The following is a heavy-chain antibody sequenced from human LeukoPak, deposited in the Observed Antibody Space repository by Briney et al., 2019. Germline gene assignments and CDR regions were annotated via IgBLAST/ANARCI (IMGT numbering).Heavy chain of an antibody. V-gene: IGHV4-30-4*08. CDR3: ARDHDREGFSFGF. D-gene: IGHD2/OR15-2a*01. J-gene: IGHJ4*02. CDR2: IYYSGSP. Sequence: SETLSLTCTVSGGSISSYYWSWIRQPPGKGLEWIGYIYYSGSPYYNPSLKSRITISVDTSKNQSSLKMSSVTAADTAVYYCARDHDREGFSFGFWGQGTLVTVSS. CDR1: GGSISSYY.